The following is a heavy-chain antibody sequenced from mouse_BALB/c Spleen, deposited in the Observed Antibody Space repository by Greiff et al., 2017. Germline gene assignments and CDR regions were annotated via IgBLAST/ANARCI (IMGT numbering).Heavy chain of an antibody. CDR1: GFAFSSYD. Sequence: DVMLVESGGGLVKPGGSLKLSCAASGFAFSSYDMSWVRQTPEKRLEWVAYISSGGGSTYYPDTVKGRFTISRDNAKNTLYLQMSSLKSEDTAMYYCARHDGGNYAVVAMDYWGQGTSVTVSS. D-gene: IGHD2-1*01. V-gene: IGHV5-12-1*01. J-gene: IGHJ4*01. CDR3: ARHDGGNYAVVAMDY. CDR2: ISSGGGST.